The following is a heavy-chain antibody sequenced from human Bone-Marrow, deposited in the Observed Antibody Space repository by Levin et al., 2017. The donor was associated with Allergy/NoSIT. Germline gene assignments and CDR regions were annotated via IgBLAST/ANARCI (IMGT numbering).Heavy chain of an antibody. CDR3: AGDTTNLEKTILSWSNDY. CDR2: ISYDGSNK. Sequence: GGSLRLSCAASGFTFSSYAMHWVRQAPGKGLEWVAVISYDGSNKYYADSVKGRFTISRDNSKNTLYLQMNSLRAEDTAVYYCAGDTTNLEKTILSWSNDYWGQGTLVTVSS. V-gene: IGHV3-30-3*01. J-gene: IGHJ4*02. CDR1: GFTFSSYA. D-gene: IGHD3-3*01.